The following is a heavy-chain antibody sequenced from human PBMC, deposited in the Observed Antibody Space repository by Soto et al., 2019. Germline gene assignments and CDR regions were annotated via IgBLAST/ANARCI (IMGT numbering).Heavy chain of an antibody. D-gene: IGHD6-13*01. Sequence: EVQLLESGGGLVQPGGSLRLSCAASGFTFSSYAMSWVRQAPGKGLEWVSAISGSGGSTYYADSVKGRFTISRDNSKNTLYLKMNSLRAEDTAVYYCAKDEYGRYSSSWQRAFDIWGQGTMVTVSS. J-gene: IGHJ3*02. CDR2: ISGSGGST. CDR3: AKDEYGRYSSSWQRAFDI. V-gene: IGHV3-23*01. CDR1: GFTFSSYA.